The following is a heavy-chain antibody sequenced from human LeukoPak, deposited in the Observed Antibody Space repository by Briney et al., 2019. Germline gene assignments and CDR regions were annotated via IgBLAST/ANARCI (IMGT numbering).Heavy chain of an antibody. CDR2: IYASGGT. V-gene: IGHV4-4*07. CDR3: ARDFYGDDGHHPFDY. Sequence: PSETLSLTCSVSGGSISNYYWNWLRQPAGKGLEWIGRIYASGGTNYNPSLKSRVTISMDKSKNHFSLNLNAVTAAYTAFYYCARDFYGDDGHHPFDYWGQGIQVTVSS. CDR1: GGSISNYY. J-gene: IGHJ4*02. D-gene: IGHD2/OR15-2a*01.